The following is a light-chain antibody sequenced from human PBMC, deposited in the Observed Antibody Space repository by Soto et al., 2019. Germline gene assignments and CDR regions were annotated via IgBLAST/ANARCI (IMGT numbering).Light chain of an antibody. CDR2: VTS. V-gene: IGKV1-39*01. J-gene: IGKJ1*01. CDR1: QNISKF. CDR3: QQTYRRPGT. Sequence: DIQMTQSPSFLSASVGDRVTVTCRPSQNISKFLNWYQEKPGKPPKILIYVTSNLENGVPSRFKGSGSGPDFALTINGLQTEDFATYYCQQTYRRPGTFGQGTRV.